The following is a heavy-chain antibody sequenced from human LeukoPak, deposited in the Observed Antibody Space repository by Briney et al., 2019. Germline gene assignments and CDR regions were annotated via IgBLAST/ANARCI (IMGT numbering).Heavy chain of an antibody. CDR3: ARDRRVVAYSNFDY. Sequence: GGSLRLSCAASGFTFSSYWMSWVRQAPGKGLEWVANIKQDGSEKYYVDPVKGRFTISRDNAKNSLYLQMNSLRAEDTAVYYCARDRRVVAYSNFDYWGQGTLVTVSS. CDR2: IKQDGSEK. J-gene: IGHJ4*02. D-gene: IGHD2-15*01. V-gene: IGHV3-7*01. CDR1: GFTFSSYW.